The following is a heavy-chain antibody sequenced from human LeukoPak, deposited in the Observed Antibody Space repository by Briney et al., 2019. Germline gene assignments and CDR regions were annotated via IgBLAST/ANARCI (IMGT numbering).Heavy chain of an antibody. D-gene: IGHD6-13*01. Sequence: ASVKVSCKASGYTFTGYYMHWVRQAPGQGLEWMGRINPNSGGTNYAQKFQGRVTMTRDTSISTAYMELSRLRSDDTAVYYCALIVAAGTGALNWFDPWGQGTLVTVSS. CDR3: ALIVAAGTGALNWFDP. J-gene: IGHJ5*02. V-gene: IGHV1-2*06. CDR2: INPNSGGT. CDR1: GYTFTGYY.